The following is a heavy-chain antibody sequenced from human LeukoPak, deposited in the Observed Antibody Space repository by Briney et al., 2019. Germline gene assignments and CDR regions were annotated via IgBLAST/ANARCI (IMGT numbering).Heavy chain of an antibody. J-gene: IGHJ6*03. CDR1: GFTFSSYE. D-gene: IGHD1-26*01. Sequence: PGGSLRLSCAASGFTFSSYEMNWVRQAPGKGLEWVSYISSSSSYIYYADSVKGRFTISRDNAKNSLFLQMNSLRAEDTAVYFCARATWDPNYCYYMDVWGKGTTVTISS. V-gene: IGHV3-21*05. CDR2: ISSSSSYI. CDR3: ARATWDPNYCYYMDV.